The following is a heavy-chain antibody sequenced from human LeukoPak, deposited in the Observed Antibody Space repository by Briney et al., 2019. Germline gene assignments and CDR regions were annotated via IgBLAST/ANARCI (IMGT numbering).Heavy chain of an antibody. V-gene: IGHV1-69*06. D-gene: IGHD2-15*01. CDR2: IIPIFGTA. J-gene: IGHJ4*02. Sequence: VASVKVSCKASGGTFSSYAISWVRQALGQGLEWMGGIIPIFGTANYAQKFQGRVTITADKSTSTAYMELSSLRSEDTAVYYCATRPYCSGGSCYSSLVDYWGQGTLVTVSS. CDR3: ATRPYCSGGSCYSSLVDY. CDR1: GGTFSSYA.